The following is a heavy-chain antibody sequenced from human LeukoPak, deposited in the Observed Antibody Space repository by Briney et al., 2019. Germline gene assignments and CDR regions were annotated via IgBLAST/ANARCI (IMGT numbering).Heavy chain of an antibody. D-gene: IGHD3-16*02. CDR1: GFTFSSYA. V-gene: IGHV3-30-3*01. Sequence: GRSLRLSCAASGFTFSSYAMHWVRQAPGKGLEWVAVISYDGSNKYYADSVKGRFTISRDNSKNTLYLQMNSLRAEDTAVYYCARGSGVWGSYRYTVDYWGQGTLATVSS. CDR2: ISYDGSNK. CDR3: ARGSGVWGSYRYTVDY. J-gene: IGHJ4*02.